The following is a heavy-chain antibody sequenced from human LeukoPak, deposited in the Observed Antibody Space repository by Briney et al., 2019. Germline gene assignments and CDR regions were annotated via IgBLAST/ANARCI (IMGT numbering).Heavy chain of an antibody. CDR1: GFSSYS. D-gene: IGHD3-16*01. V-gene: IGHV3-21*01. Sequence: GGSLRLSCAASGFSSYSLNWVRQAPGKGLEWVSSISSGSDYIYCADSVKGRFTISRDNAKNSLYLQMNGLRAEDTAIYYCARDPWGTHAYWGQGALVTVSS. CDR2: ISSGSDYI. J-gene: IGHJ4*02. CDR3: ARDPWGTHAY.